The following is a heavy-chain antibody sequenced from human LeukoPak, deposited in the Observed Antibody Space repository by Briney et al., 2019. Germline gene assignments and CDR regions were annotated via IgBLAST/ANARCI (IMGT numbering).Heavy chain of an antibody. J-gene: IGHJ5*02. CDR1: GFTFSSYA. Sequence: GGSLRLSCAASGFTFSSYAMSWVRQAPGKGLVWVARINPDGSITNYADSVKGRFTISRDNAKNSLFLQINSLRAEDTAVYYCANGGTYSSGPWGQGTLVTVSS. V-gene: IGHV3-74*01. D-gene: IGHD3-22*01. CDR3: ANGGTYSSGP. CDR2: INPDGSIT.